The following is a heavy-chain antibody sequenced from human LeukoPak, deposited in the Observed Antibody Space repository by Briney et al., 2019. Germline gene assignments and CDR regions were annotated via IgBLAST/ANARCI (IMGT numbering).Heavy chain of an antibody. V-gene: IGHV1-69*13. D-gene: IGHD5-24*01. CDR1: GGTCISYA. CDR2: IIPIFGTA. J-gene: IGHJ4*02. CDR3: ARDGYNSPVDY. Sequence: GASVKVSCKASGGTCISYAISWVRQAPGQGLEWMGGIIPIFGTANYAQKFQGRVTITADESTSTAYMELSSLRSEDTAVYYCARDGYNSPVDYWGQGTLVTVSS.